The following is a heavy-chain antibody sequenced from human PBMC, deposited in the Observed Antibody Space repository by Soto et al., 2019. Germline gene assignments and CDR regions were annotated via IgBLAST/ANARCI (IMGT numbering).Heavy chain of an antibody. D-gene: IGHD5-18*01. J-gene: IGHJ5*02. V-gene: IGHV3-30-3*01. CDR2: ISYDGSNK. CDR3: ARDRGYRSREVWFDP. Sequence: QVQLVESGGGVVQPGRSLRLSCAASGFTFSSYAMHWVRQAPGKGLEWVAVISYDGSNKYYADSVKGRFTISRDNSKNTLYLQMNSLRAEDTAVYYCARDRGYRSREVWFDPWGQGTLVTVSS. CDR1: GFTFSSYA.